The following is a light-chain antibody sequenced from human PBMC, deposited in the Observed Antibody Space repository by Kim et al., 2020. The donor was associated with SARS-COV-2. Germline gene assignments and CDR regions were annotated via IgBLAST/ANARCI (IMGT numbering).Light chain of an antibody. CDR3: QQHYVYSRT. V-gene: IGKV1-5*03. CDR2: YAS. J-gene: IGKJ1*01. Sequence: ASGGDTVTITCRASQNINAKLAWYQQNPGKAPKLLIYYASNLERGVPSRFGGSGSGTEFTLTISGLQPDDFATYYCQQHYVYSRTFGQGTKVDIK. CDR1: QNINAK.